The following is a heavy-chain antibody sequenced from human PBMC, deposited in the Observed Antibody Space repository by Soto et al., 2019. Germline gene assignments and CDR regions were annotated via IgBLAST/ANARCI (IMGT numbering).Heavy chain of an antibody. J-gene: IGHJ4*02. CDR3: ARVTPVTMVRGVIIRAPYYY. D-gene: IGHD3-10*01. CDR1: GYTFTRYY. CDR2: ISPTGFST. Sequence: ASVKVSCKASGYTFTRYYMHWVRQAPGQGLEWMGLISPTGFSTTYAQRFQGRVTMTTDTSTSTAYMELRSLRSDDTAVYYCARVTPVTMVRGVIIRAPYYYWGQGTLVTVSS. V-gene: IGHV1-46*01.